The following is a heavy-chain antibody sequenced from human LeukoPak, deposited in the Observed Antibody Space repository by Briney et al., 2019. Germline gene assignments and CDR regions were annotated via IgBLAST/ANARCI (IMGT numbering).Heavy chain of an antibody. V-gene: IGHV3-15*01. Sequence: KTGGSLRLSCAASGFIFSSYVMSWVRQAPGKGLDWVGRIKSKTDGGTTDYAAPVKGRFAISRDDAKNTLYLQMNSLKTEDTAVYYCTTDAAAGFDPWGQGTLVTVSS. D-gene: IGHD6-25*01. J-gene: IGHJ5*02. CDR3: TTDAAAGFDP. CDR1: GFIFSSYV. CDR2: IKSKTDGGTT.